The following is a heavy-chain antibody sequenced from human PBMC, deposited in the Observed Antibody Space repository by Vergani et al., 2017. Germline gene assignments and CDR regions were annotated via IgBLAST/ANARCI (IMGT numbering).Heavy chain of an antibody. V-gene: IGHV4-59*11. D-gene: IGHD6-19*01. J-gene: IGHJ5*02. Sequence: QVQLQESGPGLVKSSETLSLTCSVSFDSIRNLYFNWIRQPPGKGLEWIGSIHYSENTNYNPSLKTRVTISVDTSKNQFSLTLTSVTAADTAVYYCASDTHSGQRADRWGQGILGTVTS. CDR1: FDSIRNLY. CDR2: IHYSENT. CDR3: ASDTHSGQRADR.